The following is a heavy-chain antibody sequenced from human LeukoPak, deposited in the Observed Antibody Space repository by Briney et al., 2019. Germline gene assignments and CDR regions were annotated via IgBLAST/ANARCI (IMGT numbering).Heavy chain of an antibody. CDR2: INPNGGGT. CDR1: GYTFTGYY. Sequence: ASVKVSCKASGYTFTGYYIHWVRQAPGQGLEWMGWINPNGGGTTYAQRFQGRVTLTRDTSISTAYMELSRLRSDDTVIYYCARGQLNYFDYWRQGTLVTVSS. CDR3: ARGQLNYFDY. J-gene: IGHJ4*02. D-gene: IGHD5-18*01. V-gene: IGHV1-2*02.